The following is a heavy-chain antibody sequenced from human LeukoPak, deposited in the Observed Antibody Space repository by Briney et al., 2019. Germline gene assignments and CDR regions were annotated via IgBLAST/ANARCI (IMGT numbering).Heavy chain of an antibody. CDR3: ARSPRGYCSSGSCYDWFDP. CDR2: IDPRDPYS. D-gene: IGHD2-15*01. J-gene: IGHJ5*02. V-gene: IGHV5-10-1*01. CDR1: GYTFTSYW. Sequence: GESLKISRKGSGYTFTSYWISWVRQMPGKGLEWMGSIDPRDPYSIYKPSFEGHVTISVDKSVNTVYLQWSSLKASDTAMYYCARSPRGYCSSGSCYDWFDPWGQGTLVTVSS.